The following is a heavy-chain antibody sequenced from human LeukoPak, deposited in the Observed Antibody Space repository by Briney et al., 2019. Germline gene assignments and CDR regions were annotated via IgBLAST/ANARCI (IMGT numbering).Heavy chain of an antibody. CDR3: ARVKAAAYYYMDV. J-gene: IGHJ6*03. V-gene: IGHV1-18*01. CDR2: ISAYNGNT. CDR1: GYTFTSYG. Sequence: ASVKVSCKASGYTFTSYGISWVRQAPGQGLEWMGWISAYNGNTNYAQKLQGRVTMTTDTSTSTAYMGLSSLRSEDTAVYYCARVKAAAYYYMDVWGKGTTVTVSS. D-gene: IGHD6-13*01.